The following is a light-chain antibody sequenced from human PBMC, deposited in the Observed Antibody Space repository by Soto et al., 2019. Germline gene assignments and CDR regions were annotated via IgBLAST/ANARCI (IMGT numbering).Light chain of an antibody. CDR2: EVS. Sequence: QSVLTQPASVSGSPGQSITISCTGTSSDVGRYNYVSWYQQHPGKAPKLMIYEVSNRPSGVSNRFSGSKSVNTASLTISGLQAEDEADYYCSSYTSSSTRVFGGGTKLTVL. CDR3: SSYTSSSTRV. J-gene: IGLJ3*02. V-gene: IGLV2-14*01. CDR1: SSDVGRYNY.